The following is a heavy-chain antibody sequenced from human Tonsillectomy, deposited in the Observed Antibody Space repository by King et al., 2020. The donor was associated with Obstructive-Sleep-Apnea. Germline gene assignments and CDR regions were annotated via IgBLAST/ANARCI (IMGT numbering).Heavy chain of an antibody. D-gene: IGHD6-13*01. V-gene: IGHV4-30-4*01. Sequence: VQLQESGPGLVKPSQTLSLTCTVSGGSISSGDYYWSWIRQPPGKGLEWIGYIYYSGSTYYNPSLKSRVTISVDTSKNQFSLKLSSVTAADTAVYYCVRDGQQQLVDDAFDIWGQGTMVTVSS. CDR2: IYYSGST. J-gene: IGHJ3*02. CDR3: VRDGQQQLVDDAFDI. CDR1: GGSISSGDYY.